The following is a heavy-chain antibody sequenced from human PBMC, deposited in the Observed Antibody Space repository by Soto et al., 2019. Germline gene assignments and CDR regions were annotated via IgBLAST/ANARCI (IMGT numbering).Heavy chain of an antibody. CDR3: ARLRTTCQLDY. CDR2: INHSGST. Sequence: QVQLQQWGAGLLKPSETLSLTCAVYGGSFSGYYWSWIRQPPGKGLEWIGEINHSGSTNYNPSLKSRVTISVDTSKNQFSLKLSSVTAADTAVYYCARLRTTCQLDYWGQGTLVTVSS. CDR1: GGSFSGYY. J-gene: IGHJ4*02. D-gene: IGHD4-17*01. V-gene: IGHV4-34*01.